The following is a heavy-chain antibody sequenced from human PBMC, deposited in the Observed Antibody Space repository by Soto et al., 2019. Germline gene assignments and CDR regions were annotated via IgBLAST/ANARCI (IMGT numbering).Heavy chain of an antibody. D-gene: IGHD3-3*01. V-gene: IGHV3-33*01. J-gene: IGHJ5*02. CDR2: IWYDGSNK. CDR1: GFTFSSYG. CDR3: ARDGKSGRTFDP. Sequence: QVQLVESGGGVVQPGRSLRLSCAASGFTFSSYGMHWVRQAPGKGLEWVAVIWYDGSNKYYADSLKGRFTISRDNSKNTLYLQMNSLRAEDTAVYYCARDGKSGRTFDPWGQGTLVTVSS.